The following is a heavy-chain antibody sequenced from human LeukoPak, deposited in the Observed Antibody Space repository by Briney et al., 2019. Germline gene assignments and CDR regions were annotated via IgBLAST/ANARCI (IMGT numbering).Heavy chain of an antibody. D-gene: IGHD6-13*01. CDR1: GYTFTGYY. CDR2: INPNSGGT. CDR3: ARRGIAAGTTLGY. V-gene: IGHV1-2*02. Sequence: ASVKVSCKASGYTFTGYYMHWVRQAPGQGLEWMGWINPNSGGTNYAQKFQGRVTMTRGTSISTAYMELSRLRSDDTAVYYCARRGIAAGTTLGYWGQGTLVTVSS. J-gene: IGHJ4*02.